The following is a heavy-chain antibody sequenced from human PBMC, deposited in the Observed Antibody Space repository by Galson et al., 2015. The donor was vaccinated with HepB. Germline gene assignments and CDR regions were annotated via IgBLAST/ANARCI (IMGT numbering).Heavy chain of an antibody. J-gene: IGHJ4*02. V-gene: IGHV1-69*06. D-gene: IGHD6-19*01. CDR3: ASRYSSGWAGIDY. Sequence: SVKVSCKASGGTFSSYAISWVRQAPGQGLEWMGGIIPIFGTANYAQKFQGRVTITADKSTSTAYMELSSLRSEDTAVYYCASRYSSGWAGIDYWGQGTLVTVSS. CDR1: GGTFSSYA. CDR2: IIPIFGTA.